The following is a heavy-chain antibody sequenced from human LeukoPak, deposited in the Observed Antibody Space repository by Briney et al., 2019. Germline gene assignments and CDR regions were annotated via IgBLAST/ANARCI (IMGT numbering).Heavy chain of an antibody. J-gene: IGHJ6*03. Sequence: GRSMRLACAASGFTFGSYAMHWVRQAPGKGLEWVAVISYDGSNKYYADSVKGRFTISRDNSKNTLYLQMNSLRAEDTAVYYCAKTAAVYYYMDVWGKGTTVTVSS. V-gene: IGHV3-30-3*01. CDR1: GFTFGSYA. CDR2: ISYDGSNK. CDR3: AKTAAVYYYMDV. D-gene: IGHD6-13*01.